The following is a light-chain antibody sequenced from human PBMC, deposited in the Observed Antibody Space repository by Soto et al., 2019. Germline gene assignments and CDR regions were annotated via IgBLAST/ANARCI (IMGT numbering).Light chain of an antibody. CDR2: DAS. Sequence: IALTQSPATLALSPGDSATLSCRASQSVSSYLAWYQQKPGQATRLLIYDASSRATGIPARFSGSGSGTDFTLTISSLESEEFAVYYCQQRLMTFGQGTKVDIK. V-gene: IGKV3-11*01. J-gene: IGKJ1*01. CDR1: QSVSSY. CDR3: QQRLMT.